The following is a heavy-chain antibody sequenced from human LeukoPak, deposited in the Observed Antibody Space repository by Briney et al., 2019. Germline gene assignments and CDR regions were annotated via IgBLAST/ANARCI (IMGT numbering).Heavy chain of an antibody. V-gene: IGHV4-4*08. CDR2: IYTSGST. CDR1: GGSISNYY. J-gene: IGHJ4*02. D-gene: IGHD1-1*01. Sequence: SETLSLTCTVSGGSISNYYWSWIRQPPGKGLEWIGRIYTSGSTNYNPSLKSRVTISVDTSKNQFSLKLSSVTAADTAVYYCAKARRNGGVPPGYFDYWGQGTLVTVSS. CDR3: AKARRNGGVPPGYFDY.